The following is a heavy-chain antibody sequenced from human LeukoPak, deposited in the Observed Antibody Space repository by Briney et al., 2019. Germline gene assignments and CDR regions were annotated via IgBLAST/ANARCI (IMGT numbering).Heavy chain of an antibody. CDR2: ISGSGGST. Sequence: PGGSLRLSCAASGFTFSSYAMSWVRQAPGKGLEWVSAISGSGGSTYYADSVKGRFTISRDNSKNTLYLQMNSLRAEDTAVYYCAKDGMWDGPAAAIEGFLYYFDYWGQGTLVTVSS. J-gene: IGHJ4*02. D-gene: IGHD2-2*01. V-gene: IGHV3-23*01. CDR1: GFTFSSYA. CDR3: AKDGMWDGPAAAIEGFLYYFDY.